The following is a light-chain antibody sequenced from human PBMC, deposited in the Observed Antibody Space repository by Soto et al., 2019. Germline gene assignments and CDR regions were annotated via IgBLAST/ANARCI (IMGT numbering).Light chain of an antibody. Sequence: QSVLTQPPSASGTPGQRVTISCSGSSSNIGSNYVYWYQQLPGTAPKLLIYRNNQRPSGVPDRFSGSKSGTSASLAISGLPSEDEADYYCAAWDDSLNGVVFGGGTQLTVL. CDR2: RNN. CDR3: AAWDDSLNGVV. V-gene: IGLV1-47*01. CDR1: SSNIGSNY. J-gene: IGLJ2*01.